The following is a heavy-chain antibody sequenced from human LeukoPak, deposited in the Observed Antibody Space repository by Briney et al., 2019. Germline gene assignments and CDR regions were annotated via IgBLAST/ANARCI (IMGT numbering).Heavy chain of an antibody. D-gene: IGHD5-18*01. CDR2: IYYSGST. V-gene: IGHV4-61*10. Sequence: SQTLSLTCTVSGGSISSGSYNWSWIRQPAGKGLEWIGYIYYSGSTNYNPSLKSRVTISVDTSKNQFSLKLSSVTAADTAVYYCASRASDTAMIDYYYYMDVWGKGTTVTVSS. J-gene: IGHJ6*03. CDR1: GGSISSGSYN. CDR3: ASRASDTAMIDYYYYMDV.